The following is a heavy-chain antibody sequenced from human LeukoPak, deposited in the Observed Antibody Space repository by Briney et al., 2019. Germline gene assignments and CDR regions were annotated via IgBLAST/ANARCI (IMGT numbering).Heavy chain of an antibody. CDR2: ISSSSSTI. CDR3: VREGYSPY. CDR1: GFTFSSYS. D-gene: IGHD6-13*01. Sequence: GGSLRLSCAASGFTFSSYSMNWVRQTPGKGLEWVSYISSSSSTIYYADSVKGRFTISRDNAKNSLSLQMNSLRAEDTAVYYCVREGYSPYWGQGTLVTVSS. J-gene: IGHJ4*02. V-gene: IGHV3-48*01.